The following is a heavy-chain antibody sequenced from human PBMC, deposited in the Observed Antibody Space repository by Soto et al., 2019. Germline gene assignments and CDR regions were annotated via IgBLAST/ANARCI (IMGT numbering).Heavy chain of an antibody. D-gene: IGHD3-10*01. Sequence: QVQLQESGPGLVKPSETLSLTCTVSGGSVRSGSYYWSWIRQPPGKGLEWIGYIYYSGTTSYNPSLESRVTISVDTSKNQFSLKMSSVTAADTAVYYCARDGPYSYDNPNAGNGVDSWGQGTLLTVSS. CDR1: GGSVRSGSYY. J-gene: IGHJ4*02. CDR2: IYYSGTT. V-gene: IGHV4-61*01. CDR3: ARDGPYSYDNPNAGNGVDS.